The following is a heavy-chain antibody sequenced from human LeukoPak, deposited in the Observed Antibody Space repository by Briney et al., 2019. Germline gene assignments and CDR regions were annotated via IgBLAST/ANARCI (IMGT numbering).Heavy chain of an antibody. J-gene: IGHJ3*02. V-gene: IGHV1-18*01. D-gene: IGHD1-14*01. CDR3: ARNPKLDAFDI. Sequence: ASVKVSCKASGYTFTSYVISWVRQAPGQGLEWMGWISAYNGNTNYAQKLQGRVTMTTDTSTSTAYMELSSLRSEDTAVYYCARNPKLDAFDIWGQGTMVTVSS. CDR1: GYTFTSYV. CDR2: ISAYNGNT.